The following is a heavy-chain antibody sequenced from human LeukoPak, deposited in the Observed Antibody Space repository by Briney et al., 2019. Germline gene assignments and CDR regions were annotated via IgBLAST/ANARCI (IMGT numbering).Heavy chain of an antibody. CDR1: GGSFSGYY. V-gene: IGHV4-34*01. J-gene: IGHJ4*02. D-gene: IGHD6-19*01. CDR2: INHSGST. Sequence: SETLSLTCAVYGGSFSGYYWSWIRQPPGKGLEWIGEINHSGSTNYNPSLKSRVTISVDTSKNQFSLKLSSVTAADTAVYYCAIRIAVAGPKDYWGQGTLVTVSS. CDR3: AIRIAVAGPKDY.